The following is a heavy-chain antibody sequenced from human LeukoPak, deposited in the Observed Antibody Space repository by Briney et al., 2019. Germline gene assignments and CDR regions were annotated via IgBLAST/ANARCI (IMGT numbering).Heavy chain of an antibody. J-gene: IGHJ5*02. D-gene: IGHD3-9*01. Sequence: GASVKVSCKASGYTFTDYFIHWVRQAPGQGLEWMGWINTDNGGTNSAQKFQGRVTMTRDTSNSTAYMELSSLRSEDTAVYYCAIAQSGPRTVLRYFDWLAAPNWFDPWGQGTLVTVSS. V-gene: IGHV1-2*02. CDR1: GYTFTDYF. CDR3: AIAQSGPRTVLRYFDWLAAPNWFDP. CDR2: INTDNGGT.